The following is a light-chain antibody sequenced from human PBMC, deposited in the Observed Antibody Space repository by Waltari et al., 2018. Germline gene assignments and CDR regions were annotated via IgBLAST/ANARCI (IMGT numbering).Light chain of an antibody. CDR3: QQYNNFPWT. J-gene: IGKJ1*01. V-gene: IGKV1-5*03. Sequence: LLIYKASSLESGVPSRFSGSGSGTEFTLTINSLQPDDLANYYCQQYNNFPWTFGQGTKVEIK. CDR2: KAS.